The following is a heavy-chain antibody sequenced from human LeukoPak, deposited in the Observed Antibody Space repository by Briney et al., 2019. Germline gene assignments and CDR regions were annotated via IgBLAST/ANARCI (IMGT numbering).Heavy chain of an antibody. Sequence: SVKVPCKASGGTFSSYAISWVRQAPGQGLEWMGGIIPIFGTANYAQKFQGRVTITADESTSTAYMELSSLRSEDTAVYYCARSTPHCSSTSCYYYWGQGTLVTVSS. CDR3: ARSTPHCSSTSCYYY. CDR2: IIPIFGTA. J-gene: IGHJ4*02. V-gene: IGHV1-69*13. CDR1: GGTFSSYA. D-gene: IGHD2-2*01.